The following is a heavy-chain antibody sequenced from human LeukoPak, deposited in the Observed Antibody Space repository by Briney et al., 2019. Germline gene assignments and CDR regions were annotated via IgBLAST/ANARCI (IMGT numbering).Heavy chain of an antibody. D-gene: IGHD2-8*01. Sequence: LSLTCTVSGGSISSGGYYWSWIRQHPGKGLEWIGYIYYSGSTYYNPSLKSRVTISVDTSKNQFSLKLSSVTAADTAVYYCAREGCTNGVCYRRGGAFDIWGQGTMVTVSS. V-gene: IGHV4-31*03. CDR2: IYYSGST. CDR1: GGSISSGGYY. J-gene: IGHJ3*02. CDR3: AREGCTNGVCYRRGGAFDI.